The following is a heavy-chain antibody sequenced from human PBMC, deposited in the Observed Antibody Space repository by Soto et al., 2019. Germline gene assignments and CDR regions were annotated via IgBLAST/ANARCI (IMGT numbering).Heavy chain of an antibody. CDR1: GITLNNSG. V-gene: IGHV3-30*18. CDR2: MSHDGSEQ. Sequence: QVQLVESGGGVVQPGRSLRLSCRVSGITLNNSGIHWVRQAPGKGLEWMAVMSHDGSEQYYADSMKGRLNISRDNSKNTVNLQMNSLRGEDTAIYYCVKDRVPGAYGNYYGMDVWSQGTTVTVSS. J-gene: IGHJ6*02. CDR3: VKDRVPGAYGNYYGMDV. D-gene: IGHD4-17*01.